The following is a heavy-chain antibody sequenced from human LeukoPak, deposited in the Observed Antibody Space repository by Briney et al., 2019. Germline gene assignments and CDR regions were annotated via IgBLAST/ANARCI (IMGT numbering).Heavy chain of an antibody. CDR3: ARRQVADGYNGWAFDY. CDR2: IYPGDSDT. V-gene: IGHV5-51*01. CDR1: GYSFTSYW. D-gene: IGHD5-24*01. Sequence: GESLKISCKGAGYSFTSYWIGWVRQMPGKGLEWMGIIYPGDSDTRYSPSFQGQVTISADKSISTAYLQWSSLKASDTAMYYCARRQVADGYNGWAFDYWGQGTLVTVSS. J-gene: IGHJ4*02.